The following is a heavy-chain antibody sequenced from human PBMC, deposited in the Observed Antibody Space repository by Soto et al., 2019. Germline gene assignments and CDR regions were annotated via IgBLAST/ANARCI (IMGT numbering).Heavy chain of an antibody. CDR1: GFTFDDYA. V-gene: IGHV3-9*01. D-gene: IGHD3-10*01. CDR3: AKGLSDILWFGEVGFDY. Sequence: EVQLVESGGGLVQPGRSLRLSCAASGFTFDDYAMHWVRQAPGKGLEWVSGISRNSGSIGYADSVKGRFTISRDNAKNSLYLQMNSLRAEDTALYYCAKGLSDILWFGEVGFDYWGQGTLVTVSS. CDR2: ISRNSGSI. J-gene: IGHJ4*02.